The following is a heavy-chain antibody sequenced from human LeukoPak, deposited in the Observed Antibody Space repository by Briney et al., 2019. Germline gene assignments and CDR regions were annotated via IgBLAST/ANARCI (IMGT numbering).Heavy chain of an antibody. J-gene: IGHJ4*02. CDR3: ARSTFYYDFEGRMTTAPDY. CDR2: IWKDGSNK. D-gene: IGHD3/OR15-3a*01. Sequence: GGSLRLSGAAPGFTFSYYGIHGVGQAPGEGREGWAVIWKDGSNKDYVDSVKGRFTISRDNSKNTLDLQMNSLRVEDTAVYYCARSTFYYDFEGRMTTAPDYWGQGTLVTVSS. CDR1: GFTFSYYG. V-gene: IGHV3-33*01.